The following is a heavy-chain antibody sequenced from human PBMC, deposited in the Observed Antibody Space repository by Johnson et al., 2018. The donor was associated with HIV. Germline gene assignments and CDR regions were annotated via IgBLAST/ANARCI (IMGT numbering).Heavy chain of an antibody. J-gene: IGHJ3*02. CDR3: ACEPGSSGGYYYSYVFDS. Sequence: VQLVESGGGLVQPGGSLRLSCAASGFTVSSNYMSWVRQAPGKGLEWVSGINWNGGSTSYADSVKGRFTISRDNAQNSVYLEMNSLRVEDTDVYYCACEPGSSGGYYYSYVFDSWGQGTMVAVSS. CDR2: INWNGGST. D-gene: IGHD2-15*01. V-gene: IGHV3-20*04. CDR1: GFTVSSNY.